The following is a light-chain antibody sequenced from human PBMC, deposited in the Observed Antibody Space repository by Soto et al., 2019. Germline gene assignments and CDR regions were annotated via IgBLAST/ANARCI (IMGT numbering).Light chain of an antibody. CDR3: AAWDDSLSGLV. J-gene: IGLJ2*01. Sequence: QSVLTQPPSASWTPGQRVTISCSGSSSNIGSNYVYWYQHLPGTAPKLLIYSNNQRPSGVPDRFSGSKSGTSASLAISGLRSEDEADYYCAAWDDSLSGLVFGGGTKLTVL. CDR2: SNN. CDR1: SSNIGSNY. V-gene: IGLV1-47*02.